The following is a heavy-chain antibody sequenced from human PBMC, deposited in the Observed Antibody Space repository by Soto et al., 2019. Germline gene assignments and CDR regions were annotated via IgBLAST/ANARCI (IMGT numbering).Heavy chain of an antibody. D-gene: IGHD6-13*01. CDR2: ISGSHAKT. CDR1: GYTFSGYG. Sequence: ASVKVSGKAAGYTFSGYGIHWVRHAPGQGLERMGWISGSHAKTRHAQKAQGRVTMTTDTSTSRAYMELWSLTYDDTTAYYCARGRGDCSWSSAEYLQHWCQGTRVTVSS. J-gene: IGHJ1*01. CDR3: ARGRGDCSWSSAEYLQH. V-gene: IGHV1-18*01.